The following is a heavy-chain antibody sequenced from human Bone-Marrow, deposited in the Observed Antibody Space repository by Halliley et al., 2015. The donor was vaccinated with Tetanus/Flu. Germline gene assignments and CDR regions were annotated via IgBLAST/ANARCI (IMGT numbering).Heavy chain of an antibody. CDR2: TSHGGTP. Sequence: GRGWFGKTSHGGTPNYTPPLKSRVTISVDRPKKDFSLGLDFVPAADTAIYYCARRESINWSFDPWGQGVLVTVSS. V-gene: IGHV4-4*02. CDR3: ARRESINWSFDP. J-gene: IGHJ5*02. D-gene: IGHD1-1*01.